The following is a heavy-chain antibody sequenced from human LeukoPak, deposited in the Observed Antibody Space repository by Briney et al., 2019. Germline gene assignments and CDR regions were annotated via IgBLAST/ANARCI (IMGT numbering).Heavy chain of an antibody. CDR3: ARGALMKRWLQSL. Sequence: ASVKVSCKASGYTFTGYYMHWVRQAPRQGLKWMGWINPNSGGTNYAQKSQGRVTMTRDTSISTAYIELSRLRSDHTAVYYCARGALMKRWLQSLWGEGTLVTLHS. CDR1: GYTFTGYY. CDR2: INPNSGGT. D-gene: IGHD5-24*01. V-gene: IGHV1-2*02. J-gene: IGHJ4*02.